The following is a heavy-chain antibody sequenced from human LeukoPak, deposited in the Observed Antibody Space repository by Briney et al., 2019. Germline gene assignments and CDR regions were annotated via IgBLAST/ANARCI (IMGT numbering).Heavy chain of an antibody. D-gene: IGHD4/OR15-4a*01. Sequence: GGSLRLSCAASGFTFNNYGMHWVRQAPGKGLEWLAFIRYDGSNTYYADSVKGRFTVSRDDSKNTLYLQMNSLRGDDTAVYYCAKDGASYYYIYYWGQGTLVTVSS. CDR2: IRYDGSNT. V-gene: IGHV3-30*02. J-gene: IGHJ4*02. CDR3: AKDGASYYYIYY. CDR1: GFTFNNYG.